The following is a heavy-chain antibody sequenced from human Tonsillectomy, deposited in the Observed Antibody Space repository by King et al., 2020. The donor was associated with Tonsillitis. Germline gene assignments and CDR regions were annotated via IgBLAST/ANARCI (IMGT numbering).Heavy chain of an antibody. CDR2: IYTSGST. D-gene: IGHD6-13*01. V-gene: IGHV4-4*07. Sequence: QLQESGPGLVKPSETLSLTCTVSGVSISMYYWSWIRQPAGKGLEWIGRIYTSGSTNNNLSLKSRVTMSVDTSKNQFSLKLSSVTAADTAVYYCAREFQSSRPLDYWGQGTLVTVSS. CDR1: GVSISMYY. J-gene: IGHJ4*02. CDR3: AREFQSSRPLDY.